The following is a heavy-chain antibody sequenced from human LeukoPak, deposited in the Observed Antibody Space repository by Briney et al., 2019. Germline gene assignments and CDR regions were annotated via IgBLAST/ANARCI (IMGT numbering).Heavy chain of an antibody. V-gene: IGHV3-23*01. CDR1: GFSFISYD. D-gene: IGHD2-8*02. J-gene: IGHJ3*02. CDR3: SSRTCTGAVYYAFDI. CDR2: SSHGGGT. Sequence: AGTLSLSCAASGFSFISYDVSWVRQAPGKGLEWISASSHGGGTYYTASLKGRFTISRDTSENQLSLKLNTLTVEDTAVYYCSSRTCTGAVYYAFDIWGQGTMVTVSS.